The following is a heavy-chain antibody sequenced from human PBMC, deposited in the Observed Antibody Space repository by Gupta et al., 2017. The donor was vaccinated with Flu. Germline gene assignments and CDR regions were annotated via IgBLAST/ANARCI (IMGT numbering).Heavy chain of an antibody. J-gene: IGHJ4*02. D-gene: IGHD6-13*01. CDR2: IFSNDEK. CDR3: AQIRRAAAGQENDY. CDR1: GFSLSNARMG. Sequence: QVTLKESGPVLVKPTETLTLTCTVSGFSLSNARMGVSWIRQPPRKALEWLAHIFSNDEKSYSTSLKSRLTISKETSKSQVVLTMTKMEPVETATYYCAQIRRAAAGQENDYGGQGTLVTVSS. V-gene: IGHV2-26*01.